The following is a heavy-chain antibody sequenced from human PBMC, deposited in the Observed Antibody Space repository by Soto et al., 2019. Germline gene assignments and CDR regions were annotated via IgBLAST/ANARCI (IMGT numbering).Heavy chain of an antibody. J-gene: IGHJ4*02. Sequence: GGSLRLSCAASGFTFSSYAMNWVRQAPGKGLEWIAVISSSGGSASYVDSVKGRFTISRDNSKNALYLQMNSLRAEDTAVYYCAKDRRVGAIDWGQGTLVTVSS. CDR1: GFTFSSYA. V-gene: IGHV3-23*01. CDR3: AKDRRVGAID. CDR2: ISSSGGSA. D-gene: IGHD1-26*01.